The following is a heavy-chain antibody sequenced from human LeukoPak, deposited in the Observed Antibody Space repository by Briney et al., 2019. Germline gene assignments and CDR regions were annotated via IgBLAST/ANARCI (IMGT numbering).Heavy chain of an antibody. CDR1: GFTFSTYW. CDR2: IKQDGSEK. D-gene: IGHD3-3*01. CDR3: ARWRGAQSEFEY. Sequence: PGGSLRLSCTASGFTFSTYWMSWVRQAPGKGLECVASIKQDGSEKEYVDSVKGRFTISRDNAKNSLYLQMISLRAEVTAVYYCARWRGAQSEFEYWGQGTLVTVSS. V-gene: IGHV3-7*01. J-gene: IGHJ4*02.